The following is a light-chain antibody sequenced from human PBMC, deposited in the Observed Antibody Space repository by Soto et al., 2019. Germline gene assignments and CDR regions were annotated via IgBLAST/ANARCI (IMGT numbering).Light chain of an antibody. CDR1: EDIRNS. V-gene: IGKV1-33*01. Sequence: DLQMTQSPSSLSASVGDRVTITCQANEDIRNSLHWYQQKPGKAPNLLIYDASNVETGVPSRFSGSGFGTDFTFTISSLQPEDVATYYCQQYGDLPVTFRPGTKVDIK. CDR3: QQYGDLPVT. CDR2: DAS. J-gene: IGKJ3*01.